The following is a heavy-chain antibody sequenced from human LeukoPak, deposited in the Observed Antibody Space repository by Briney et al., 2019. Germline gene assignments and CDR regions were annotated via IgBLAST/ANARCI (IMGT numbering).Heavy chain of an antibody. CDR3: ARDLVAGDAFDI. D-gene: IGHD5-12*01. V-gene: IGHV4-34*01. CDR2: INHNGST. J-gene: IGHJ3*02. Sequence: PSETLSLTCAVYGGSFSGYYWSWIRQPPGKGLEWIGEINHNGSTNYNPSLKSRVTISVDTSKNQFSLKLSSVTAADTAVYYCARDLVAGDAFDIWGQGTMVTVSS. CDR1: GGSFSGYY.